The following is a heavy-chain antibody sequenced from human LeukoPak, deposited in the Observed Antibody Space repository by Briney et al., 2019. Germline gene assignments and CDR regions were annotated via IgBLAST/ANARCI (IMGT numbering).Heavy chain of an antibody. Sequence: PRASVKVSCKASGYTFTSYAMHWVRQAPGQRLEWMGWINAGNGNTKYSQKIQGRVTMTEDTSTDTAYMELSSLRSEDTAVYYCATAIYPTTYDYWGQGALVTVSS. CDR2: INAGNGNT. D-gene: IGHD1-1*01. V-gene: IGHV1-3*01. CDR1: GYTFTSYA. J-gene: IGHJ4*02. CDR3: ATAIYPTTYDY.